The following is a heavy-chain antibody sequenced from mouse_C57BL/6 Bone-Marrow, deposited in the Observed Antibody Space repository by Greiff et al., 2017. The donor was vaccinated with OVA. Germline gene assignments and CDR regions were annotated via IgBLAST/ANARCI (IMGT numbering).Heavy chain of an antibody. CDR2: IYPGSGST. J-gene: IGHJ3*01. Sequence: VQLQQPGAELVKPGASVKMSCKASGYTFTSYWITWVKQRPGQGLEWIGDIYPGSGSTNYNEKFKSKATLTVDTSSSTAYMQLSSLTSEDSAVYYGAREDGYYSWFAYWGQGTLVTVSA. V-gene: IGHV1-55*01. CDR1: GYTFTSYW. D-gene: IGHD2-3*01. CDR3: AREDGYYSWFAY.